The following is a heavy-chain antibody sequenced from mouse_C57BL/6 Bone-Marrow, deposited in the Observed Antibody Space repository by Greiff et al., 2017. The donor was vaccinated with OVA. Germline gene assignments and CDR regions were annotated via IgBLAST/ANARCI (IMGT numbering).Heavy chain of an antibody. J-gene: IGHJ3*01. CDR2: FYPGSGSI. Sequence: VQLQQSGAELVKPGASVKLSCKASGYTFTEYTIHWVKQRSGQGLEWIGRFYPGSGSIKYNEKFKDKATLTADKSSSTVYMELSRLTSEDSAVYFCARHGRGAIYYGYDVAWFAYWGQGTLVTVSA. CDR1: GYTFTEYT. D-gene: IGHD2-2*01. CDR3: ARHGRGAIYYGYDVAWFAY. V-gene: IGHV1-62-2*01.